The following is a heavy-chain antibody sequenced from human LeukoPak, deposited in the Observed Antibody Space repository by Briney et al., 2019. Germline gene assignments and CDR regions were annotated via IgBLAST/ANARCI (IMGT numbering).Heavy chain of an antibody. CDR2: IYTSGST. D-gene: IGHD3-16*02. J-gene: IGHJ3*02. CDR1: GGSISSYY. V-gene: IGHV4-4*07. Sequence: PSETLSLTCTVSGGSISSYYWSWIRQPAGKGLEWIGRIYTSGSTNYNPSLKSRVTMSVDTYKNQFSLKLSSVTAADTAVYYCARDPAYDYVWGSYRPSDAFDIWGQGTMVTVSS. CDR3: ARDPAYDYVWGSYRPSDAFDI.